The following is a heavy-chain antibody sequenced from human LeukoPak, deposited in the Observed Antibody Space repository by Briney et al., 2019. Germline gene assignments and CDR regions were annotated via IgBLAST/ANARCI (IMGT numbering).Heavy chain of an antibody. CDR1: GFNFRSHW. CDR2: IDYDGQTT. V-gene: IGHV3-74*01. CDR3: TRNNWGIDY. Sequence: GGSLRLSCAASGFNFRSHWMHWVRQAPGKGLAWVSRIDYDGQTTNYADSVRGRFTVSRDNAKNMMFLQMDSLRAEDTALYYCTRNNWGIDYWGQGTLVTVSS. D-gene: IGHD7-27*01. J-gene: IGHJ4*02.